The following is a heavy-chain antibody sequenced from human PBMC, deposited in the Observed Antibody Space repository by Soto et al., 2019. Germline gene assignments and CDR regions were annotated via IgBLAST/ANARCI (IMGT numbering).Heavy chain of an antibody. D-gene: IGHD3-10*01. Sequence: PSETLSLTCAVYGGSFSGYYWSWIRQPPGKGLEWIGEINHSGSTNYNPSLKSRVTISVDTSKNQFSLKLSSVTAADTAVYYCARAPRGNYGYPSYFDYWGQGTRVTVAS. V-gene: IGHV4-34*01. CDR3: ARAPRGNYGYPSYFDY. CDR1: GGSFSGYY. CDR2: INHSGST. J-gene: IGHJ4*02.